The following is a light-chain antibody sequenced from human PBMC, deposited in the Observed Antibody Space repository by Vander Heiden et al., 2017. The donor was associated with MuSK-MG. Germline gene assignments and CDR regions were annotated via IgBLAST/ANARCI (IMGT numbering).Light chain of an antibody. V-gene: IGKV3-20*01. CDR1: QYISSSS. J-gene: IGKJ1*01. CDR2: GAS. Sequence: EIVLTQSPSTLSLAPGKRPTLSCTAIQYISSSSLAWYQQKPGQAPKLLIYGASSRATGIPDRFSGSGSGTDFTLTISRLQPEDFAVYYCQQYDRSSWTFGQGTKVEIK. CDR3: QQYDRSSWT.